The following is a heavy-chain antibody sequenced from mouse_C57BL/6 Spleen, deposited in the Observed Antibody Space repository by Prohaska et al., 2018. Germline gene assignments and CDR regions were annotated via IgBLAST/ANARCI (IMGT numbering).Heavy chain of an antibody. Sequence: GAELVKPGASVKLSCTASGFNITDYYMPWVNQRTEPGVEWFGRIDPEYGETIYAPNFQGKAAITADTSSNTAYLQLSSLTSEDTAVDYCARDYGSTYWGQGTLVTVSA. CDR3: ARDYGSTY. D-gene: IGHD1-1*01. CDR2: IDPEYGET. CDR1: GFNITDYY. J-gene: IGHJ3*01. V-gene: IGHV14-2*01.